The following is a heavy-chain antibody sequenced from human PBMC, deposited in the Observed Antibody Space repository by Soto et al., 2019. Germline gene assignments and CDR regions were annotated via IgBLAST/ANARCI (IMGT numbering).Heavy chain of an antibody. D-gene: IGHD2-15*01. Sequence: PGGSLRLSCAASGFTFSSYAMHWVRQAPGKGLEWVAVISYDGSNKYYADFVKGRFTISRDNSKNTLYLQMNSLRAEDTAVYYCARDLGYCSGGSCYYYGMDVWGQGTTVTVSS. CDR3: ARDLGYCSGGSCYYYGMDV. J-gene: IGHJ6*02. CDR1: GFTFSSYA. V-gene: IGHV3-30-3*01. CDR2: ISYDGSNK.